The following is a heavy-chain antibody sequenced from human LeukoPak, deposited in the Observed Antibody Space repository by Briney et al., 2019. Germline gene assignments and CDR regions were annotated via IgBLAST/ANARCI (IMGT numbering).Heavy chain of an antibody. CDR2: IYYSGST. D-gene: IGHD3-10*01. V-gene: IGHV4-59*01. J-gene: IGHJ5*02. CDR3: ARDRGSYWFDP. Sequence: SETLSLTCTVSGGSISSYYWSWIRQPPGKGLEWIGYIYYSGSTNYNPSLKSRVTISVDTSKNQFSLKLSSVTAADTAVYYCARDRGSYWFDPWGQGTLVTVSS. CDR1: GGSISSYY.